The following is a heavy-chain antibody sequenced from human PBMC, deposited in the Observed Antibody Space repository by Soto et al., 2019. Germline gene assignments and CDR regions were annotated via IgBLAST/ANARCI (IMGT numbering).Heavy chain of an antibody. CDR3: ASSTVTTPYYYYDVMDV. CDR1: GYTFTGYY. CDR2: INPNSGGT. Sequence: SVKVSCKASGYTFTGYYMHWVRQAPGQGLEWMGWINPNSGGTNYAQKFQGWVTMTRDTSISTAYMELSRLRSDDTAVYYCASSTVTTPYYYYDVMDVWGQGTTVILSS. V-gene: IGHV1-2*04. J-gene: IGHJ6*02. D-gene: IGHD4-4*01.